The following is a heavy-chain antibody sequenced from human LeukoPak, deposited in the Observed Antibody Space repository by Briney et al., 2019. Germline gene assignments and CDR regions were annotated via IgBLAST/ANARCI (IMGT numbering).Heavy chain of an antibody. CDR1: GFTFSYSG. V-gene: IGHV3-23*01. Sequence: GGSLRLSCAASGFTFSYSGMSWVRQAPGKGLEWVSGISGSGGSTYYADSVKGRFTISRDNAKNTLYLQMNSLRAEDTAVYYCARCDCSGGSCYPYNWFDPWGQGTLVTVSS. CDR3: ARCDCSGGSCYPYNWFDP. CDR2: ISGSGGST. J-gene: IGHJ5*02. D-gene: IGHD2-15*01.